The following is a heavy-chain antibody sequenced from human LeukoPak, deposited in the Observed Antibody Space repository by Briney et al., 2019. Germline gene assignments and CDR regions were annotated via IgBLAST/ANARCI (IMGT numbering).Heavy chain of an antibody. CDR1: GFTFSSYW. J-gene: IGHJ6*03. V-gene: IGHV3-7*01. CDR3: ARAPRSSGYYSYYYYMDV. D-gene: IGHD3-22*01. Sequence: GGSLRLSCAASGFTFSSYWMSWVRQAPGKGLEWGANIKQDGSEKYYLDSVKGRFTISRDNAKNSLYLQMNSLRAEDTAVYYCARAPRSSGYYSYYYYMDVWGKGTTVTVSS. CDR2: IKQDGSEK.